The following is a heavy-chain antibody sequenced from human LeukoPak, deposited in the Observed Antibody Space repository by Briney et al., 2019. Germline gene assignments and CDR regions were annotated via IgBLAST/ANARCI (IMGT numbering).Heavy chain of an antibody. J-gene: IGHJ6*03. CDR3: AEGDYMDV. CDR1: GFSFSSYS. V-gene: IGHV3-7*01. D-gene: IGHD3-16*01. CDR2: IKQDGSEK. Sequence: PGGSLRLSCEASGFSFSSYSMNWVRQAPGKGLEWVANIKQDGSEKYYVDSVKGRFSISRDNAKNSLYLQMNSLRAEDTAVYYCAEGDYMDVWGKGTTVIVSS.